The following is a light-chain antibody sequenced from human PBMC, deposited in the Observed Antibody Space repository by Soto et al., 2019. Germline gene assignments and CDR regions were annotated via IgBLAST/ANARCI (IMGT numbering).Light chain of an antibody. V-gene: IGLV1-47*01. CDR2: RNN. J-gene: IGLJ2*01. CDR1: SSNIGNNY. Sequence: QSVLTQPPSASGTPGQRVTVSCSGSSSNIGNNYVHWYQQLPGSAPKLLIYRNNQRPSGVPDRFSGSKSGTSASLAISGLRSEDETDYYCAAWDDSLNGVVFGGGTKVTVL. CDR3: AAWDDSLNGVV.